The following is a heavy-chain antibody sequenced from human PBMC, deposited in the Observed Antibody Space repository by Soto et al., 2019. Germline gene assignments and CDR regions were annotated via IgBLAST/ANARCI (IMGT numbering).Heavy chain of an antibody. J-gene: IGHJ4*02. D-gene: IGHD3-22*01. CDR2: IKQDGSEK. Sequence: LSCAASGFTFSSYWMSWVRQAPGKGLEWVANIKQDGSEKYYVDSVKGRFTISRDNAKNSLYLQMNSLRAEDTAVYYCAIEYDSSGYLDYWGQGTLVTAPQ. V-gene: IGHV3-7*01. CDR3: AIEYDSSGYLDY. CDR1: GFTFSSYW.